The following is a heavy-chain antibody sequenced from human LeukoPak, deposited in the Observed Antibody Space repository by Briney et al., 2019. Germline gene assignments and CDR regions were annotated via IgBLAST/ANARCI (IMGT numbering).Heavy chain of an antibody. J-gene: IGHJ6*02. Sequence: SETLSLTCAVYGGSFSGYYWGWIRQPPGKGLEWIGEINHSGSTNYNPSLKSRVTISVDTSKNQFSLKLSSVTAADTAVYYCARAPRPYYYYYGMDVWGQGTTVTVSS. CDR1: GGSFSGYY. CDR2: INHSGST. CDR3: ARAPRPYYYYYGMDV. V-gene: IGHV4-34*01.